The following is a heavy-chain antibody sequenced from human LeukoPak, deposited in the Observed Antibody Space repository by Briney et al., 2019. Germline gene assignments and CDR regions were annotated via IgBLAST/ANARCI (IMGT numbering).Heavy chain of an antibody. CDR3: ARGGGWNYADYGGRWFDP. CDR2: IGTYKGNT. CDR1: GYMLTCHG. V-gene: IGHV1-18*01. D-gene: IGHD4-17*01. Sequence: ASVNVSCNTSGYMLTCHGITWARQARGQGLEWIGWIGTYKGNTKYAEKCQCRVTITPDTSTTTAYMELRRLRADDTAVYYGARGGGWNYADYGGRWFDPWGQGALVAVSS. J-gene: IGHJ5*02.